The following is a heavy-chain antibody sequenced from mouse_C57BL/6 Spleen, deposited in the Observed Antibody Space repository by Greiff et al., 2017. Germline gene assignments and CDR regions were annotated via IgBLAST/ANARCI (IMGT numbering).Heavy chain of an antibody. CDR2: ISDGGSYT. J-gene: IGHJ4*01. V-gene: IGHV5-4*03. Sequence: DVMLVESGGGLVKPGGSLKLSCAASGFTFSSYAMSWVRQTPEKRLEWVATISDGGSYTYYPDNVKGRFTISRDNAKNNLYLQMSHLKSEDTAMYYCARSYYSNYGYAMDYWGQGTSVTVSS. CDR3: ARSYYSNYGYAMDY. D-gene: IGHD2-5*01. CDR1: GFTFSSYA.